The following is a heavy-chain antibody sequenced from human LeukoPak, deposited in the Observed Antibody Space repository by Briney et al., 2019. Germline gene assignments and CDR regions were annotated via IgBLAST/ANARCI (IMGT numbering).Heavy chain of an antibody. V-gene: IGHV4-59*11. Sequence: SETLSLTCTVSGGSISSHYWSWIRQPPGKGLEWIGYIYYSGSTNYNPSLKSRVTISVDTSKNQFSLKLSSVTAADTAVYYCARSQGPYYYYYYMDVWGKGTTVTVSS. CDR1: GGSISSHY. CDR3: ARSQGPYYYYYYMDV. J-gene: IGHJ6*03. CDR2: IYYSGST.